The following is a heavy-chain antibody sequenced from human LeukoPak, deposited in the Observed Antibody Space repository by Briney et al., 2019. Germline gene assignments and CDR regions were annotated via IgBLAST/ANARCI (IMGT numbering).Heavy chain of an antibody. CDR1: GFTFSSYA. CDR2: ISSNGGST. D-gene: IGHD5-12*01. J-gene: IGHJ4*02. V-gene: IGHV3-64*01. Sequence: PGGSLRLSCAASGFTFSSYAMHWVRQAPGKGLEYVSAISSNGGSTHYANSVRGRFTISRDNSKNTLYLQMGSLRAEDMAVYYCARSVSGYRFDYWGQGTLVTVSS. CDR3: ARSVSGYRFDY.